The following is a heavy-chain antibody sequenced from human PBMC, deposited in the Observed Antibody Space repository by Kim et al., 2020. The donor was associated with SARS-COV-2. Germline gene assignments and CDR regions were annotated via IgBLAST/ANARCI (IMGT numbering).Heavy chain of an antibody. D-gene: IGHD2-15*01. Sequence: ADSVKGRFTISRENDKNSLYLQMNSQRAEDTAVYYCARDQNSSTPYGMDVWGQGTTVTVSS. CDR3: ARDQNSSTPYGMDV. V-gene: IGHV3-21*01. J-gene: IGHJ6*02.